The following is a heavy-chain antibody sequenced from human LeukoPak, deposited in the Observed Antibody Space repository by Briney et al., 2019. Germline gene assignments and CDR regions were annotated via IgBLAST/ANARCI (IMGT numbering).Heavy chain of an antibody. Sequence: PGGSLRLSCAASGFTFSSYSMTWVRQAPGKGLEWVSSISSSSSYIYYADSVKGRFTISRDNAKNSLYLQMNSLRAEDTAVYYCARDPSLVRGASPVDYWGQGTLVTVSS. CDR3: ARDPSLVRGASPVDY. D-gene: IGHD3-10*01. J-gene: IGHJ4*02. CDR2: ISSSSSYI. V-gene: IGHV3-21*01. CDR1: GFTFSSYS.